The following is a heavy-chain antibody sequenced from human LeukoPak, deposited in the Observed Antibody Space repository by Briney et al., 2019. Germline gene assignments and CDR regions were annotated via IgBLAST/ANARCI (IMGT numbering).Heavy chain of an antibody. CDR1: GGSISSYY. J-gene: IGHJ4*02. Sequence: SETLSLTCTVSGGSISSYYWSWIRQPPGKGLEWIGYIYYSGSTNYNPSLKSRVTISVDTSKNQSSLKLSSVTAADTAVYYCARTAEYYYDGSDYHDYWGQGTLVTVSS. V-gene: IGHV4-59*01. CDR3: ARTAEYYYDGSDYHDY. D-gene: IGHD3-22*01. CDR2: IYYSGST.